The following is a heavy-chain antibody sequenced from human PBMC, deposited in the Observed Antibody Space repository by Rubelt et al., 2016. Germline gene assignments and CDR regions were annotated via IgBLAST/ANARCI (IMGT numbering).Heavy chain of an antibody. CDR1: GFTFNSYW. Sequence: EVQLVESGGALVQPGGSLRLSCAASGFTFNSYWMHWVRQAPGKGLVWVANIKQDGGEKNYVDSVKGRFTIARDNARNSRYLQMSSLGAGDTAVYYCGRDMNVWGQGTTVTVSS. V-gene: IGHV3-7*01. CDR3: GRDMNV. CDR2: IKQDGGEK. J-gene: IGHJ6*02.